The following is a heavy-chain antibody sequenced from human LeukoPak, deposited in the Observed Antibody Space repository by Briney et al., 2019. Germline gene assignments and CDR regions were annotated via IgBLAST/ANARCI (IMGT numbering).Heavy chain of an antibody. CDR3: ARDYQSVGGPTGGFDP. CDR1: GYTFTGFY. D-gene: IGHD3-10*01. V-gene: IGHV1-2*02. Sequence: ASVKVSCKASGYTFTGFYMHWVRQAPGQGLEWMGWISPNSGGTKYAQKFQGRVTMTRDTSISTVYMELRRLRSDDTAVYYCARDYQSVGGPTGGFDPWGQGTLVTVSS. J-gene: IGHJ5*02. CDR2: ISPNSGGT.